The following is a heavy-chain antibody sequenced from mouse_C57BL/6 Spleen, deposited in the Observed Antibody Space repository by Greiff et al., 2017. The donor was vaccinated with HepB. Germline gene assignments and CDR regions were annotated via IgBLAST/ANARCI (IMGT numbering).Heavy chain of an antibody. D-gene: IGHD1-1*01. Sequence: VQLQQSGAELVKPGASVKLSCKASGYTFTEYTIHWVKQRSGQGLEWIGWFYPGSGSIKYNEKFKDKATLTADKSSSTVYMELSRLTSEDSAVYVCARHEEGGLLHRGYFDVWGTGTTVTVSS. CDR1: GYTFTEYT. CDR3: ARHEEGGLLHRGYFDV. CDR2: FYPGSGSI. J-gene: IGHJ1*03. V-gene: IGHV1-62-2*01.